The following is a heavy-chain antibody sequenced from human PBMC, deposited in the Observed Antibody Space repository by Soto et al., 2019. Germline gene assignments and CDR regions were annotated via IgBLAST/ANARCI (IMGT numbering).Heavy chain of an antibody. CDR3: ASHYLHSSSWSHAFDI. V-gene: IGHV3-23*01. D-gene: IGHD6-13*01. Sequence: GGSLRLSCAASGFTFSSYAMSWVRQAPGKGLEWVSAISGSGGSTYYADSVKGRFTISRDNSKNTLYLQMNSLRAEDTAVYYCASHYLHSSSWSHAFDIWGQGTMVTVSS. CDR1: GFTFSSYA. CDR2: ISGSGGST. J-gene: IGHJ3*02.